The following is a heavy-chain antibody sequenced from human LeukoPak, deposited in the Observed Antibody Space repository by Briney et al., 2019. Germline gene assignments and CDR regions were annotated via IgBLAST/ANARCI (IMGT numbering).Heavy chain of an antibody. CDR3: ARQGYGGNWFDP. CDR1: GYRFTSHS. Sequence: GESLKISCKGSGYRFTSHSISWVRQMPGKGLEWMGRIDPGDSYTNYDPSFQGHVTISVDKSISTAYLQWTSLKASDTAMYYCARQGYGGNWFDPWGQGTLVTVSS. V-gene: IGHV5-10-1*01. D-gene: IGHD5-18*01. J-gene: IGHJ5*02. CDR2: IDPGDSYT.